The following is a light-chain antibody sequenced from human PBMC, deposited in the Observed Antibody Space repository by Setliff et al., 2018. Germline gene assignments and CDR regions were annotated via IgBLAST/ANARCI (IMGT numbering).Light chain of an antibody. Sequence: QSVLTQPASVSGSPGQSITISCTGSSSDVGAYDYVSWYQHHPGRAPKFMIYDVSKRPSGVSNRFSGSKSGNTASLAISGLQSEDEADYYCGTWDDRVDAPVFGGGTKVTVL. CDR3: GTWDDRVDAPV. CDR1: SSDVGAYDY. V-gene: IGLV2-14*03. J-gene: IGLJ3*02. CDR2: DVS.